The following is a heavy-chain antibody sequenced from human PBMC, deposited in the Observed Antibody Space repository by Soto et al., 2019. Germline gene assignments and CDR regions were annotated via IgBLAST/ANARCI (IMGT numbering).Heavy chain of an antibody. J-gene: IGHJ5*02. CDR1: GYSFTSYW. Sequence: GESLKISCKGSGYSFTSYWIGWVRQMPGKGLEWMGIIYPGDSDTRYSPSFQGQVTISADKSISTAYLQWSSLKASDTAMYYCARQLLDGSGSYFGTNWFDPWGQGTLVTVSS. CDR2: IYPGDSDT. CDR3: ARQLLDGSGSYFGTNWFDP. V-gene: IGHV5-51*01. D-gene: IGHD3-10*01.